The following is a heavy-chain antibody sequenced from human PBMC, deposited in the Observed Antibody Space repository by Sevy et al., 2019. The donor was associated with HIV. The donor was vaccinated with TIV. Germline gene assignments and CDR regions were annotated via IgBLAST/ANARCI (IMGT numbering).Heavy chain of an antibody. CDR2: MNPNSGNT. J-gene: IGHJ4*02. V-gene: IGHV1-8*01. D-gene: IGHD6-19*01. CDR3: ARAGSGWYDHYFDP. Sequence: ASVKVSCKASGYTFTSYDINWVRQATGQGLEWMGWMNPNSGNTGYAQKFKGRVTMTRNTSIRTAYMELRSLRSEDTAMYYCARAGSGWYDHYFDPWGQGTRVTVSS. CDR1: GYTFTSYD.